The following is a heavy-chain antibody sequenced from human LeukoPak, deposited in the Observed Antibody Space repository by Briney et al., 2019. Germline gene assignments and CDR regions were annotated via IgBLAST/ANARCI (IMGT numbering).Heavy chain of an antibody. Sequence: ASVKVSCKASGYTFTSYAMNWVRQAPGQGLEWMGWISAYDDKRNSVQRFQDRITMTTDTSTSTSYLELRNLRSDDTAVYYCARVLVKTRGNYFHDDYWGQGTLVTVSS. J-gene: IGHJ4*02. V-gene: IGHV1-18*01. CDR2: ISAYDDKR. CDR1: GYTFTSYA. CDR3: ARVLVKTRGNYFHDDY. D-gene: IGHD2/OR15-2a*01.